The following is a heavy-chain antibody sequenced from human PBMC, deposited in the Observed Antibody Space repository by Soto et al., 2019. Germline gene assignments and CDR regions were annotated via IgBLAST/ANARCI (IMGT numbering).Heavy chain of an antibody. V-gene: IGHV1-69*13. Sequence: SVTVSCKASGGTFSSYAIIWVRQAPGQGLEWMGGIIPIFGTANYAQKFQGRVTITADESTSTAYMELSSLRSEDTAVYYCASPRGSSSWFGWFDPWGQGTLVTVSS. CDR3: ASPRGSSSWFGWFDP. D-gene: IGHD6-13*01. CDR2: IIPIFGTA. CDR1: GGTFSSYA. J-gene: IGHJ5*02.